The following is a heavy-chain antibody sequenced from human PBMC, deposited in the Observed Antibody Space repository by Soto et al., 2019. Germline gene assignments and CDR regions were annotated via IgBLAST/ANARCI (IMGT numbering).Heavy chain of an antibody. CDR3: AKDLEILYWRGYGMDV. D-gene: IGHD2-8*02. V-gene: IGHV3-23*01. CDR2: ISSSGGST. J-gene: IGHJ6*02. Sequence: GGSLRLSCAASGFTFSGYAMSWVRQAPGKGLEWVSAISSSGGSTYYADSVKGRFTISRDNSKNTLYLQMNSLRAEDTAVYYCAKDLEILYWRGYGMDVWGQGTTVTVSS. CDR1: GFTFSGYA.